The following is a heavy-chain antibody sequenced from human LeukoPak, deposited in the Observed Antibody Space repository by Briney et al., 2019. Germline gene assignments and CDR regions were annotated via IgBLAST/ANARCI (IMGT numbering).Heavy chain of an antibody. D-gene: IGHD2-8*02. J-gene: IGHJ3*02. Sequence: NASETLSLTCTVSGGSVSGDPYYWSWIRQSPGKGPEWIGHISYSGSINSNPSLKSRVTASIDTSKNQFSLNLSSMTAADTAVYYCARYCTGGNCHSNRGAFGIWGRGTMVIVSS. CDR2: ISYSGSI. CDR1: GGSVSGDPYY. CDR3: ARYCTGGNCHSNRGAFGI. V-gene: IGHV4-61*01.